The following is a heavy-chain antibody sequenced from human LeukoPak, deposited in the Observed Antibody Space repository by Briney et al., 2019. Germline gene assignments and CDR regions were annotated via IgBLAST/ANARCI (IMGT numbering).Heavy chain of an antibody. CDR1: GYSISSGYY. J-gene: IGHJ3*02. V-gene: IGHV4-38-2*01. Sequence: SETLSLTCAVSGYSISSGYYWGWIRQPPGKGLEWIGSIYHSGSTYYNPSLKSRVTISVDTSKNQFSLKLSSVTAADTAVYYCARRHQNDAFDIWHQGTMVPVSS. CDR3: ARRHQNDAFDI. CDR2: IYHSGST.